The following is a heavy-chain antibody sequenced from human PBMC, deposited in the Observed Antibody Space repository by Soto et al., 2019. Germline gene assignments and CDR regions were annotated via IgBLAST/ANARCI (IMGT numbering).Heavy chain of an antibody. V-gene: IGHV1-69*13. Sequence: SVKGSCKASGGTFSIYAISWVRQAPGQGLEWMGGIIPIFGTANYAQKFQGRVTITADESTSTAYMELSSLRSEDTAVYYCARFMDTSNYYYYGMDVWGQGTTVTVSS. D-gene: IGHD5-18*01. CDR3: ARFMDTSNYYYYGMDV. CDR1: GGTFSIYA. J-gene: IGHJ6*02. CDR2: IIPIFGTA.